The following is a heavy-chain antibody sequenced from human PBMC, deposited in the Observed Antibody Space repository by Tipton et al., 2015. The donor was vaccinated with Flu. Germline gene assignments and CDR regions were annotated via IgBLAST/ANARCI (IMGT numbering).Heavy chain of an antibody. CDR3: ARSTYYYGSGSSDY. CDR2: ISHSGRT. CDR1: DYSISSGYY. J-gene: IGHJ4*02. Sequence: PGLVKPSETLSLICAVSDYSISSGYYWGWIRQPPGKGLEWIGCISHSGRTYYNPSLKSRVTISVGTAKNQFSQRLSSVTAADTAVYYCARSTYYYGSGSSDYWGQGTLVTVSS. D-gene: IGHD3-10*01. V-gene: IGHV4-38-2*01.